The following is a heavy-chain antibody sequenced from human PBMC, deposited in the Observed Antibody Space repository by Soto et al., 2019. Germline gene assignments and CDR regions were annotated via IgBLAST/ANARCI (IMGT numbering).Heavy chain of an antibody. CDR1: GGSFSGYY. V-gene: IGHV4-34*01. CDR2: INHSGST. Sequence: SETLSLTCAVYGGSFSGYYWSWIRQPPGKGLEWIGEINHSGSTNYNPSLKSRVTISVDTSKNQFSLKLSSVTAADTAVYYCARGWFPWYFDYWGQGTLVTVSS. CDR3: ARGWFPWYFDY. J-gene: IGHJ4*02. D-gene: IGHD3-10*01.